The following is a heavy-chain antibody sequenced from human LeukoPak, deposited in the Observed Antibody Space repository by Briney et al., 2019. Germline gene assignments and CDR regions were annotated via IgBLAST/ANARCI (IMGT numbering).Heavy chain of an antibody. V-gene: IGHV3-74*01. J-gene: IGHJ6*03. Sequence: GGSLRLSCAASGFTFSSYWMHWVHQAPGKGLVWVSRINSDGSSTSYADSVKGRFTISRDNAKNTLYLQMNSLRAEDTAVYYCARGPGTTGTTVYYYYYMDVWGKGTTVTVSS. CDR3: ARGPGTTGTTVYYYYYMDV. CDR2: INSDGSST. CDR1: GFTFSSYW. D-gene: IGHD1-1*01.